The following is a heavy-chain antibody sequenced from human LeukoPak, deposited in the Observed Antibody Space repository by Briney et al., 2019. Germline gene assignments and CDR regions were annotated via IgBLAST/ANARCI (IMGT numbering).Heavy chain of an antibody. CDR3: ARLSADSSSSRGFDY. D-gene: IGHD2-2*01. CDR2: IYTSGST. CDR1: GASISSYY. V-gene: IGHV4-4*07. J-gene: IGHJ4*02. Sequence: PSETLSFTCTVSGASISSYYWTWIRQPAGKGLEWIGRIYTSGSTNYNPSLKSRVAMSVDTSKNQFSLKLSSVTAADTAVYYCARLSADSSSSRGFDYWGQGTLVTVSS.